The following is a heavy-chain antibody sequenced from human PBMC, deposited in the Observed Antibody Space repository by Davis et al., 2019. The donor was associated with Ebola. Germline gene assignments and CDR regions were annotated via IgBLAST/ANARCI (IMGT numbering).Heavy chain of an antibody. D-gene: IGHD2-2*01. Sequence: GESLKISCAASGFTFNNYWMGWVRQTPGRGLEWVANTNQDGSQKYYVDSVKGRFTISRDNTKNSVSLQMNSLRAEDTAVYYCARASSAAIDYWGQGTLVTVSS. V-gene: IGHV3-7*03. CDR3: ARASSAAIDY. CDR2: TNQDGSQK. CDR1: GFTFNNYW. J-gene: IGHJ4*02.